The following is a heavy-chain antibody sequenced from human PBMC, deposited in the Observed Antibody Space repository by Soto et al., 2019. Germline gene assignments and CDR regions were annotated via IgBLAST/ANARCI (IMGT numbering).Heavy chain of an antibody. V-gene: IGHV3-48*03. CDR1: GFGFSSYE. CDR2: ISSSGSAI. CDR3: ASGIDY. Sequence: GGSLRLSCVASGFGFSSYEMTWIRQVPGKGLEWISYISSSGSAIYYADSVKGRFTISRDNAQHAVYLQMNSLRIDDTALYYCASGIDYWGQGTLVTVSS. J-gene: IGHJ4*02.